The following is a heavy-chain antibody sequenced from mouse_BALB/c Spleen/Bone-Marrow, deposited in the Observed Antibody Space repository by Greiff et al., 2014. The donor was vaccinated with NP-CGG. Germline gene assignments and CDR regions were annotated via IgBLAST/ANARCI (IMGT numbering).Heavy chain of an antibody. J-gene: IGHJ1*01. CDR1: GYTFTSYT. D-gene: IGHD1-1*01. CDR3: ARSLRWYFDV. V-gene: IGHV1-4*01. CDR2: INPSSGYT. Sequence: QVQLQQPGAELARPGASVKMSCKASGYTFTSYTTHWVKQRPGQGLEWIGYINPSSGYTNYNQKFKDKATLTADKSSSTAYMQLSSLTSEDSAVYYCARSLRWYFDVWGAGTTVTVSS.